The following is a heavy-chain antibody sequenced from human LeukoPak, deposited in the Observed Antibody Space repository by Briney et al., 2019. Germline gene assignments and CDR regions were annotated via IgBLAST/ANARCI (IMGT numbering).Heavy chain of an antibody. CDR1: GGTFSSYA. CDR3: ARGLSSHYYDSSGYHYEFDY. D-gene: IGHD3-22*01. J-gene: IGHJ4*02. CDR2: IITIFGTA. Sequence: SSVKVSCKASGGTFSSYAISWVRQAPGQGPGWMGGIITIFGTANYAQMFQGRVTITADESTSTAYMELSSLRSEDTAVYNCARGLSSHYYDSSGYHYEFDYWGLGTLVTVSS. V-gene: IGHV1-69*01.